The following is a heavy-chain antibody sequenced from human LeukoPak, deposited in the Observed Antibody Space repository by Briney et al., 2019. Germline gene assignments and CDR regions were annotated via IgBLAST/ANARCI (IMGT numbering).Heavy chain of an antibody. J-gene: IGHJ4*02. Sequence: GGSLRLSCAASGFTFSSYAMSWVRQAGGKGLEWVSAISGSGGSTYYADSVKGRFTISRDNSKDTLYLQMSSLRAEDTAVYYCAKPKDNSLYCFDYWGQGTLVTVSS. CDR1: GFTFSSYA. CDR3: AKPKDNSLYCFDY. V-gene: IGHV3-23*01. CDR2: ISGSGGST. D-gene: IGHD1-20*01.